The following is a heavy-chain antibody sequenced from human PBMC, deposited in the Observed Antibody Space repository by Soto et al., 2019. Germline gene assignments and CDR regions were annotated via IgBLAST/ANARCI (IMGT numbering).Heavy chain of an antibody. Sequence: EVQLLESGGGLVQPGGSLRLSCAASGFTFGTFAMNWVRQPPGKGLEWVSGIYGDSSGTFYADSVKGRFTISRDNYKNTLYLQRNSLRAEDTAVYYCAKDVRPDGNWDIDYWGQGTLVTVSS. D-gene: IGHD1-1*01. CDR1: GFTFGTFA. J-gene: IGHJ4*02. V-gene: IGHV3-23*03. CDR3: AKDVRPDGNWDIDY. CDR2: IYGDSSGT.